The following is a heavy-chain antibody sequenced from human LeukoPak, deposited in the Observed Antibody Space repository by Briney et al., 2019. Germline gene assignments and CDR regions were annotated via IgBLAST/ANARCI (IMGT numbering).Heavy chain of an antibody. D-gene: IGHD5-18*01. CDR3: ARDVDTATDQINDY. CDR1: GYTFTSHG. Sequence: ALVKVSCKASGYTFTSHGISWVRQAPGQGLEWMGWVSTYNGNTNYVPKYQGRVTMTTDTSTSTAYMELRSLRSDDTAVYYCARDVDTATDQINDYWGQGTLVTVSS. CDR2: VSTYNGNT. J-gene: IGHJ4*02. V-gene: IGHV1-18*04.